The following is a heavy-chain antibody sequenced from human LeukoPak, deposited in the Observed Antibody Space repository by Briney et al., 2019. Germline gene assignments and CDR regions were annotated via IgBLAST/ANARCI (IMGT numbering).Heavy chain of an antibody. Sequence: GGSLRLSCAASGFTFDDYGMSWARQAPGKGLEWVSGINWNGGSTGYADSVKGRFTISRDNAKNSLYLQMNSLRAEDTALYYCARDSYSYGYSDAFDIWGQGTMVTVSS. J-gene: IGHJ3*02. V-gene: IGHV3-20*04. CDR3: ARDSYSYGYSDAFDI. D-gene: IGHD5-18*01. CDR2: INWNGGST. CDR1: GFTFDDYG.